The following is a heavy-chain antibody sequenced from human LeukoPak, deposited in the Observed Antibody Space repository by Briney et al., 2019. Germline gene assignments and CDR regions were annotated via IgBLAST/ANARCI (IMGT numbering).Heavy chain of an antibody. CDR1: GGTFSSYA. D-gene: IGHD5-18*01. CDR2: TNPNGGGT. V-gene: IGHV1-2*02. CDR3: ARGEYSYGYDY. J-gene: IGHJ4*02. Sequence: GSSVKVSCKASGGTFSSYAISWVRQAPGQGLEWMGWTNPNGGGTKYVQKFQGRVTMTRDTSISTAYMELSRLRSDDTAVYYCARGEYSYGYDYWGQGTPVTVS.